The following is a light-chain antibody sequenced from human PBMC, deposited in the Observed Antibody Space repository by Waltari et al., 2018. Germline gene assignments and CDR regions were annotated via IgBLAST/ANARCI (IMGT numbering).Light chain of an antibody. Sequence: QSVLTQPPSASATPGQRVTISCSGSSSNIGSNIVNWYQQVPGTTPKLLIYRNDQRPSGVPDRFSGSKSGTSASLVISGLRSEDEADYYCAAWDDTLNGRWEFGGGTKLTVL. V-gene: IGLV1-44*01. CDR3: AAWDDTLNGRWE. J-gene: IGLJ3*02. CDR1: SSNIGSNI. CDR2: RND.